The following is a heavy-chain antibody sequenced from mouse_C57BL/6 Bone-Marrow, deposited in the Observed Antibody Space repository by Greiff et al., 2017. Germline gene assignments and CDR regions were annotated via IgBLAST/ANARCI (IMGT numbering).Heavy chain of an antibody. CDR2: INYDGSST. V-gene: IGHV5-16*01. Sequence: EVKLMESEGGLVQPGSSMKLSCTASGFTFSDYYMAWVRQVPEKGLEWVANINYDGSSTYYLDSLKSRFIISRDNAKNILYLQMSSLKSEDTATYYCARENYDYDDAMDYWGQGTSVTVSS. CDR3: ARENYDYDDAMDY. D-gene: IGHD2-4*01. J-gene: IGHJ4*01. CDR1: GFTFSDYY.